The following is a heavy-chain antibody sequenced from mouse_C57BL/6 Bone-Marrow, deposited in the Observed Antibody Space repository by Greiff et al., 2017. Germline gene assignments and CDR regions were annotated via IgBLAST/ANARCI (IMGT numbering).Heavy chain of an antibody. J-gene: IGHJ2*01. CDR2: IYPGDGDT. CDR1: GYAFSSSW. CDR3: ARSLFYYGNSYYFDY. D-gene: IGHD2-1*01. Sequence: VQLQQSGPELVKPGASVKISCKASGYAFSSSWMNWVKQRPGKGLEWIGRIYPGDGDTNYNGKFKGKATLTADKSSSTAYMQLSSLTSEDSAVYFCARSLFYYGNSYYFDYWGQGTTLTVSS. V-gene: IGHV1-82*01.